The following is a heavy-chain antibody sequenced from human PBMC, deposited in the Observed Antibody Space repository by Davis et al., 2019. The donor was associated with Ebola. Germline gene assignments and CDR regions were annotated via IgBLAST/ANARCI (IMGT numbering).Heavy chain of an antibody. D-gene: IGHD3-22*01. CDR2: IYYSGST. Sequence: PSETLSLTCAVSGGSISSYYWSWIRQPPGKGLEWIGYIYYSGSTNYNPSLKSRVTISVDTSKNQFSLKLSSVTAADTAVYYCARDLDDSSGYYYGVFDYWGQGTLVTVSS. J-gene: IGHJ4*02. CDR3: ARDLDDSSGYYYGVFDY. CDR1: GGSISSYY. V-gene: IGHV4-59*01.